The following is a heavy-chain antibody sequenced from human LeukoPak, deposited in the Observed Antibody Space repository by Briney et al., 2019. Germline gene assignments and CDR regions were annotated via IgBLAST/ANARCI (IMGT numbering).Heavy chain of an antibody. V-gene: IGHV1-24*01. J-gene: IGHJ1*01. D-gene: IGHD4-23*01. CDR3: ARDARGNSGSLFQH. CDR1: GYTLTELS. CDR2: FDPEDGET. Sequence: ASVKVSCKVSGYTLTELSMHWVRQAPGKGLEWMGGFDPEDGETIYAQKFQGRVTMTEDTSTDTAYMELSSLRSEDTAVYYCARDARGNSGSLFQHWGQGTLVTVSS.